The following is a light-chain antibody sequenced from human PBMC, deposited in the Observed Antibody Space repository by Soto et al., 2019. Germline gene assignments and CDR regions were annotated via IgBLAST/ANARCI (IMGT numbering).Light chain of an antibody. V-gene: IGKV2-28*01. CDR1: QSLLHTNGYNY. Sequence: DIVMTQSPLSLAVTPGEPASISCRSSQSLLHTNGYNYLSWYLQKPGQSPQLLIYLGSNRASGVPGRFSGSGSGTDFTLKISRVEAEDVGAYYCMQALQIWTFGQGTKVEIK. CDR2: LGS. CDR3: MQALQIWT. J-gene: IGKJ1*01.